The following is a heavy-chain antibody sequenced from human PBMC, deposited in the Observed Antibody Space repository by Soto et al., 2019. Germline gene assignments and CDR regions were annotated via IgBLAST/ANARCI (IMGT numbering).Heavy chain of an antibody. V-gene: IGHV4-39*01. CDR2: IYYTGST. J-gene: IGHJ5*02. D-gene: IGHD3-10*02. CDR1: DVSITNRTDY. CDR3: ALFSGKLLWSGDQFSGRGFDP. Sequence: SATLPLTCTFSDVSITNRTDYWVWIRQPPGDWLEWIGTIYYTGSTYYDPSLKGGVTISVDTSKTQFSLKLPSVPAAATVVYYCALFSGKLLWSGDQFSGRGFDPWCKGILVSV.